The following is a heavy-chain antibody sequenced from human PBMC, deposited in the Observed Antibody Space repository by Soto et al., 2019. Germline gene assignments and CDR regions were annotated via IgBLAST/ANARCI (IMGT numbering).Heavy chain of an antibody. V-gene: IGHV3-74*01. CDR3: ARPRSMSSSGFDI. CDR1: GFTFNRHW. Sequence: EAQLVESGGGLVQPGGSLRLSCAASGFTFNRHWLHWVRQDPGQGLVGVSRINPDGGSTDYADFVKGRFTISRDNAKNTLYLQMNSLRVEDTAVYYCARPRSMSSSGFDIWGQGTKVTVSS. J-gene: IGHJ3*02. CDR2: INPDGGST. D-gene: IGHD6-6*01.